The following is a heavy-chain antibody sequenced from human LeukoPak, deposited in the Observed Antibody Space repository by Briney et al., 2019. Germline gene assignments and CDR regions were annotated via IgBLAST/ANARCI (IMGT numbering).Heavy chain of an antibody. V-gene: IGHV3-30*04. J-gene: IGHJ4*02. CDR1: GFTFSSYD. Sequence: GGSLRLSCAASGFTFSSYDMHWVRQAPGKGLEWVAVISYDGSNKYYADSVKGRFTISRDNSKNTLYLQMNSLRAEDTAVYYCAREKIAAAGTGDYWGQGTLVTASS. D-gene: IGHD6-13*01. CDR3: AREKIAAAGTGDY. CDR2: ISYDGSNK.